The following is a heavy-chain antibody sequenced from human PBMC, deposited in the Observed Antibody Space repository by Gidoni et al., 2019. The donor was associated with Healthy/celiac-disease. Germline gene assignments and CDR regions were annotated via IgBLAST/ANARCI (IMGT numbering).Heavy chain of an antibody. V-gene: IGHV4-30-2*01. D-gene: IGHD2-15*01. Sequence: LQLQESGSGLVKPSQTLSLTCTVSAGPFSSGGYSWGWTRQPPGKGLEWIGYNYHSGSTYYNPDLKSRVNISGDRFKNQFSLKLSSVTAADTAVYYCARAVVVAARMRLDPWGQGTLVTVSS. J-gene: IGHJ5*02. CDR1: AGPFSSGGYS. CDR2: NYHSGST. CDR3: ARAVVVAARMRLDP.